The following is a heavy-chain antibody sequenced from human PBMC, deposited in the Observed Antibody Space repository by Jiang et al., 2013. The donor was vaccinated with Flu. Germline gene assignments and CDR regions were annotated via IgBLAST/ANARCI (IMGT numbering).Heavy chain of an antibody. V-gene: IGHV1-18*01. Sequence: LEWMGWIGAYNGHTNYAQKFQGRVSMTTDKSTSTAYMELSSLRSEDTAVYYCARNPGYCSSTSCYSSEPFDYWGQGTLVTVSS. D-gene: IGHD2-2*01. J-gene: IGHJ4*02. CDR2: IGAYNGHT. CDR3: ARNPGYCSSTSCYSSEPFDY.